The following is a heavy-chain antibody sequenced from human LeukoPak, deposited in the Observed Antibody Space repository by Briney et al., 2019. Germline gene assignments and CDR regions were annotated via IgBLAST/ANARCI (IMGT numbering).Heavy chain of an antibody. CDR1: GFTFSTYA. V-gene: IGHV3-23*01. J-gene: IGHJ4*02. CDR3: AKDARGSQGF. CDR2: VSSGASST. D-gene: IGHD3-10*01. Sequence: GGSLRLSCAASGFTFSTYAMSWVRQAPGKGLEWVSAVSSGASSTYYADSVRGRFTISRDNSKNTLYLQMNSLSADDTAVYYCAKDARGSQGFWGQGTLVTVSS.